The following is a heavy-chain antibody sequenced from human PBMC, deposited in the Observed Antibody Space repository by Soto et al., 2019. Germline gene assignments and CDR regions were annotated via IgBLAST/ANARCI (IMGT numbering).Heavy chain of an antibody. J-gene: IGHJ3*02. CDR1: GGSISSGGYS. V-gene: IGHV4-30-2*01. CDR2: IYHSGST. CDR3: ARGYCISTSCIVRDGDPFDI. Sequence: QLQLQESGSGLVKPSQTLSLTCAVSGGSISSGGYSWSWIRQPPGKGLEWIGYIYHSGSTYYNPSLKSRLPTSVDRSKNQFSLKLSSVTAADTAVYYCARGYCISTSCIVRDGDPFDIWGQGTMVTVSS. D-gene: IGHD2-2*01.